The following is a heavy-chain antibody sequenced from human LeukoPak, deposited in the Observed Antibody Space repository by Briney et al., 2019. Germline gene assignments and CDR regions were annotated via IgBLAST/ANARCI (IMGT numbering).Heavy chain of an antibody. J-gene: IGHJ5*02. D-gene: IGHD2-2*01. Sequence: PGGSLRLSCAASGFTFSSYSMNWVRQAPGKGLEWVSSISSSSSYIYYADSVKGRFTISRDNAKNSLYLQMNSLRAEDTAVYYCARDPEIKVPAAPGTVWFDPWGQGTLVTVSS. V-gene: IGHV3-21*01. CDR1: GFTFSSYS. CDR2: ISSSSSYI. CDR3: ARDPEIKVPAAPGTVWFDP.